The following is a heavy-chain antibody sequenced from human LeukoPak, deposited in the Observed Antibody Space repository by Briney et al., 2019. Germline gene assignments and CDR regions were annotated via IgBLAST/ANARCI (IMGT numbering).Heavy chain of an antibody. CDR1: GGSISSGGYY. CDR2: IYYSGST. V-gene: IGHV4-31*03. D-gene: IGHD6-13*01. CDR3: ARVVYSSSWYYFDY. J-gene: IGHJ4*02. Sequence: SETLSLTCTVSGGSISSGGYYWSWIRQHPGKGLEWIGYIYYSGSTYYNPSLKSRVTISVDTSKNQFSLKLSSVTAADTAVYYCARVVYSSSWYYFDYWGQGTLVTVSS.